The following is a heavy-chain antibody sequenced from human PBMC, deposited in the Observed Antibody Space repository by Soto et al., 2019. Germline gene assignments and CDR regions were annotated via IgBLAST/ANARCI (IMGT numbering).Heavy chain of an antibody. CDR1: GGSISSYY. Sequence: PSETLSLTCTVSGGSISSYYWSWIRQPPGKGLEWIGYIYYSGSTNYNPSLKSRVTISVDTSKNQFSLKLSSVTAADTAVYYCARGGTLWFGELLNNWFDPWGQGTLVTVSS. CDR2: IYYSGST. V-gene: IGHV4-59*01. CDR3: ARGGTLWFGELLNNWFDP. J-gene: IGHJ5*02. D-gene: IGHD3-10*01.